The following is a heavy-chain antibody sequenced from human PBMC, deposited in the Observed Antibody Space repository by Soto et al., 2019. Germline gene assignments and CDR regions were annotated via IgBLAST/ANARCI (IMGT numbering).Heavy chain of an antibody. J-gene: IGHJ6*02. CDR2: IVPIFGTT. V-gene: IGHV1-69*01. CDR1: GDTSDSFS. CDR3: ARPDEGSYSSNHHYYYALDV. D-gene: IGHD3-16*01. Sequence: QVQLVQSGAEVKKPGSSVRVSCKASGDTSDSFSISWVRQAPGQGLEWLGGIVPIFGTTNYAQKFQGRVTITADESTSTAYMDLSSLRSDDTAVYYCARPDEGSYSSNHHYYYALDVWGQGTTVTVSS.